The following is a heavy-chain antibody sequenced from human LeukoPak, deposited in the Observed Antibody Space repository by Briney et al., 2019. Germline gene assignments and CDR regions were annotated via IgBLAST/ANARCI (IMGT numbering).Heavy chain of an antibody. CDR3: ARETGRHCDLDV. J-gene: IGHJ6*02. D-gene: IGHD3-10*01. V-gene: IGHV3-23*01. Sequence: PGGSLRLSCAVSGITLSNYGMTWVRQAPGKGLEWVAGISDSGGRTNYADSVKGRFTISRDNSKNTLYLQMNSLRGDDTAVYYCARETGRHCDLDVWGQGTTVTVSS. CDR1: GITLSNYG. CDR2: ISDSGGRT.